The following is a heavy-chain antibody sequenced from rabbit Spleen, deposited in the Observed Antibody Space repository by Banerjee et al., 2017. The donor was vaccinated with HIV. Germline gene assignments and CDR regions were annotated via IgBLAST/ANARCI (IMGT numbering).Heavy chain of an antibody. CDR2: IYAGSSGST. CDR1: GFSFSSSYW. D-gene: IGHD3-1*01. V-gene: IGHV1S45*01. Sequence: QEQLEESGGDLVKPEGSLTLTCTASGFSFSSSYWICWVRQAPGKGLEWIACIYAGSSGSTTYASWAKGRFTNSKTSSTTVTQQMTSLTAADTATNFCARGPGSTDTRMDLWGQGTLVTV. J-gene: IGHJ3*01. CDR3: ARGPGSTDTRMDL.